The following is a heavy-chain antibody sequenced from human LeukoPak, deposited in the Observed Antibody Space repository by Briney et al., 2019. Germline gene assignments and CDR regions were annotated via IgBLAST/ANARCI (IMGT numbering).Heavy chain of an antibody. CDR1: GFTFSSYW. V-gene: IGHV3-7*01. CDR2: IKQDGSEK. CDR3: ARDRYSSSWSGDYFDY. Sequence: GGSLILSCAASGFTFSSYWMSRVRQAPGKELEWVANIKQDGSEKYYVDSVKGRFTISRDNAKNSLYLQMNSLRAEDTAVYYCARDRYSSSWSGDYFDYWAQGTLVTVSS. D-gene: IGHD6-13*01. J-gene: IGHJ4*02.